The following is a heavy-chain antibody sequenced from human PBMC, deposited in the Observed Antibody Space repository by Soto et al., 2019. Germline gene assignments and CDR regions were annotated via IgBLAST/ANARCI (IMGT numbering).Heavy chain of an antibody. J-gene: IGHJ3*02. CDR2: IGTAGDT. Sequence: PGGSLRLSCAASGFTFSSYDMHWVRQATGKGLEWVSAIGTAGDTYYPGSVKGRFTISRENAKNSLYLQMNSLRAEDTAVYYCARWISIRGSSGWRPRAFDIWGQGTMVTVSS. CDR1: GFTFSSYD. D-gene: IGHD6-19*01. CDR3: ARWISIRGSSGWRPRAFDI. V-gene: IGHV3-13*01.